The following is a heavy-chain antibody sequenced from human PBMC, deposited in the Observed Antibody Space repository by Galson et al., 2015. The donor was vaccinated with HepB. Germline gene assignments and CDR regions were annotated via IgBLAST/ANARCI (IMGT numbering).Heavy chain of an antibody. V-gene: IGHV3-33*01. Sequence: SLRLSCAASGFTFSSSNYGMHWVRQAPGKGLEWVALIWSDGIRRYYSDSVKGRFAISRDNSKNTLYLQINSPRAEDTAIYYCVRDYRGVVVPHFDSWGQGTLVTVSS. CDR1: GFTFSSSNYG. D-gene: IGHD3-10*01. CDR3: VRDYRGVVVPHFDS. CDR2: IWSDGIRR. J-gene: IGHJ4*02.